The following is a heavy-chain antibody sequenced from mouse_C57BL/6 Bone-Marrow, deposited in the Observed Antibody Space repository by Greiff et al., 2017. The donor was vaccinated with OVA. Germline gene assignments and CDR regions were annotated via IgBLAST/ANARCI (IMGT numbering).Heavy chain of an antibody. CDR2: IDPENGDT. V-gene: IGHV14-4*01. CDR3: TTYHY. Sequence: EVQLKQSGAELVRPGASVKLSCTASGFNIKDDYMNWVKERPEKGLEWIGWIDPENGDTDYSSKFQGKATITADKSSKTVYLHLSSLTSEDTAVYCYTTYHYWDRGKALTLTS. CDR1: GFNIKDDY. J-gene: IGHJ2*01.